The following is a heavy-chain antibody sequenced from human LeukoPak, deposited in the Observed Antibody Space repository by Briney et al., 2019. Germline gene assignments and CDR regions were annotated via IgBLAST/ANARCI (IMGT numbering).Heavy chain of an antibody. CDR2: MNPNSGNT. J-gene: IGHJ5*02. D-gene: IGHD1-1*01. CDR3: ARGKAYRLGRRLEKQTPAHWFDP. Sequence: ASVKVSCKASGYTFTSYDINWVRQVTGQGLEWMGWMNPNSGNTGYAQKFQGRVTMTRNTSISTAYMELSSLRSEDTAVYYCARGKAYRLGRRLEKQTPAHWFDPWGQGTLVTVSS. V-gene: IGHV1-8*01. CDR1: GYTFTSYD.